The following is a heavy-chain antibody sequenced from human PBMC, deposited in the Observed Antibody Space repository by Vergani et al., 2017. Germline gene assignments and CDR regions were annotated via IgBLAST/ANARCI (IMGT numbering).Heavy chain of an antibody. CDR1: GFTFDDSA. Sequence: EVQLVESGGGLVQPGRSLRLSCAASGFTFDDSAMHWVRQAPGKGLEWVSGISWNSGSIGYADSVKGRFTISRDNAKNSLYLQMNSLRAEDTALYYCAKDSDFWSGYLDYWGQGTLVTVSS. V-gene: IGHV3-9*01. CDR3: AKDSDFWSGYLDY. J-gene: IGHJ4*02. D-gene: IGHD3-3*01. CDR2: ISWNSGSI.